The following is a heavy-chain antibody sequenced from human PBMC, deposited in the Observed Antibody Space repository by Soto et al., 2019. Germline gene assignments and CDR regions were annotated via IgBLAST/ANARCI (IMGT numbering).Heavy chain of an antibody. CDR1: GFTFSNDW. J-gene: IGHJ6*02. D-gene: IGHD6-13*01. CDR3: ARGGLQHALDV. CDR2: VNNDGTDT. V-gene: IGHV3-74*03. Sequence: GGSLRLSCAASGFTFSNDWMYWVRQAPGKGLVWVSRVNNDGTDTTHADSVKGRFTISRDNAENTLYLQMNSLRAEDTAVYYCARGGLQHALDVWGQGSTVTVSS.